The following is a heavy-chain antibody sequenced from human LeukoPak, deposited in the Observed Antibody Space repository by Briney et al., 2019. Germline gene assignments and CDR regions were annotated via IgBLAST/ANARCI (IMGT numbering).Heavy chain of an antibody. CDR3: ARGSGWLPNN. CDR1: GGSINNYY. CDR2: IYYSGCT. D-gene: IGHD5-12*01. Sequence: SETLSLTCTVSGGSINNYYCSWIRQPPGKGLEWIGHIYYSGCTNYNPSLKSRVTISVDTSNNQFSLKLSSVTAADTAVYYCARGSGWLPNNWGQGVLVTVSS. J-gene: IGHJ4*02. V-gene: IGHV4-59*01.